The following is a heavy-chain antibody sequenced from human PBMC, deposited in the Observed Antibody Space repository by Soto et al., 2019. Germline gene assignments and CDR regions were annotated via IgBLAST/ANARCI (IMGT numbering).Heavy chain of an antibody. J-gene: IGHJ6*02. V-gene: IGHV1-46*01. CDR3: ASIPRSCSGGSCYSEDYYYGMDV. CDR1: GYTFTSYY. D-gene: IGHD2-15*01. Sequence: GASVKVSCKASGYTFTSYYMHWVRQAPGQGLEWMGIINPSGGSTSYAQKFQGRVTMTGDKSTSTVYMELSSLRSEDTAVYYCASIPRSCSGGSCYSEDYYYGMDVWGQGTTVTVSS. CDR2: INPSGGST.